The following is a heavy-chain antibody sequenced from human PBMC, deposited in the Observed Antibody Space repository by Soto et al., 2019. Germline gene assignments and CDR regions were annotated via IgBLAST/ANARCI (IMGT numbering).Heavy chain of an antibody. CDR3: ARDRRDGYNTFDY. CDR2: INPSGGST. D-gene: IGHD5-12*01. Sequence: QVQLVQSGAEVKKPGASVKVSCKASGYTFTSYEMYWVRQAPGQGLEWMGIINPSGGSTTYAQKFQGRLTMTRDTSTSTVYMELSSLRSEDTAVYYCARDRRDGYNTFDYWGQGTLVTVSS. CDR1: GYTFTSYE. J-gene: IGHJ4*02. V-gene: IGHV1-46*01.